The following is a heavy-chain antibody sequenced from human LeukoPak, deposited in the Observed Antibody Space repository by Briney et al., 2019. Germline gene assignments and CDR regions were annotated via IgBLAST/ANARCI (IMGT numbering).Heavy chain of an antibody. CDR2: ISGSGGST. J-gene: IGHJ4*02. V-gene: IGHV3-23*01. Sequence: PGGSLRLSCAASGFTFSSYAMSWVRQAPGKGLEWVSAISGSGGSTFYADSVKGRFTISRDNAKNSLYLQMNSLRAEDTALYYCARASGLGITFGGVIAPIDYWGQGTLVTVSS. CDR1: GFTFSSYA. D-gene: IGHD3-16*02. CDR3: ARASGLGITFGGVIAPIDY.